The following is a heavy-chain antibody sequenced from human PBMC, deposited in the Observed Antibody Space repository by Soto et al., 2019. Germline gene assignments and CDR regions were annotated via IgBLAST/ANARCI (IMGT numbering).Heavy chain of an antibody. Sequence: QVQLQESGPGLVRPSETLSLTCSVSGGSISDYQWNWIRQSPGKGLEWIGYIYYSGRTNYNPSLKSRVTISLDTSSKQFSMRLRSVTAADTAVYYCARMRGLGEISPYFDYCGQGTLVTVSS. CDR1: GGSISDYQ. J-gene: IGHJ4*02. D-gene: IGHD3-16*02. V-gene: IGHV4-59*01. CDR2: IYYSGRT. CDR3: ARMRGLGEISPYFDY.